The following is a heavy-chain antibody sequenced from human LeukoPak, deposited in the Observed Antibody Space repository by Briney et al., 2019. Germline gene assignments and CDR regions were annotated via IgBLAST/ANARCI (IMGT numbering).Heavy chain of an antibody. V-gene: IGHV3-48*04. J-gene: IGHJ5*02. CDR2: IDSSSSTI. D-gene: IGHD3-3*01. CDR1: GFIFSDYN. Sequence: GGSLRLSCEASGFIFSDYNMNWVRQAPGKGLEWLSYIDSSSSTIYYADSVKGRFAISRDNAKNSLYLQMDSLRAEDTALYYCARGGYDFWSGYLNWFDPWGQGTLVTVSS. CDR3: ARGGYDFWSGYLNWFDP.